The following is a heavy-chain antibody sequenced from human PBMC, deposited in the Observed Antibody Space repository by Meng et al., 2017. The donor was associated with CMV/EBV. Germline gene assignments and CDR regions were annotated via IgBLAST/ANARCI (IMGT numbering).Heavy chain of an antibody. CDR1: GGSISSYY. Sequence: SETLSLTCTVSGGSISSYYWSWIRQPAGKGLEWIGSIYHSGSTYYNPSLKSRVTISVDTSKNQFSLKLSSVTAADTAVYYCARERGFVVVVPAANGPVDYWGQGTLVTVSS. D-gene: IGHD2-2*01. V-gene: IGHV4-4*07. CDR3: ARERGFVVVVPAANGPVDY. CDR2: IYHSGST. J-gene: IGHJ4*02.